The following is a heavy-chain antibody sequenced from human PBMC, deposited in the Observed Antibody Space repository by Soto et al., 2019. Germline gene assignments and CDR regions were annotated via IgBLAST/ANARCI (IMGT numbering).Heavy chain of an antibody. V-gene: IGHV1-46*01. Sequence: ASVKGSCKASGYTFTNYYMDWVRQAPGQGLEWMGIIYPSGGSTRNAQKFQGRVTMTRDTSTSTVYMELSSLRSEDTAVYYCARDFSGPMDYWGRGTLVTVSS. CDR1: GYTFTNYY. D-gene: IGHD3-10*01. CDR3: ARDFSGPMDY. CDR2: IYPSGGST. J-gene: IGHJ4*02.